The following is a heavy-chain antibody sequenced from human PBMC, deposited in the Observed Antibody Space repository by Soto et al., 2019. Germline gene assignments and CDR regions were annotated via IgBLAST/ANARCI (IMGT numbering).Heavy chain of an antibody. Sequence: PGGSLRLSCAASGFTFSSYSMNWVRQAPGKGLEWVSYISSSSSTIYYTDSVKGRFTISRDNAKNSLYLQMNSLRAEDTAVYYCARERGGRGADYSGQGTLVTVSS. CDR3: ARERGGRGADY. CDR1: GFTFSSYS. CDR2: ISSSSSTI. J-gene: IGHJ4*02. D-gene: IGHD3-10*01. V-gene: IGHV3-48*01.